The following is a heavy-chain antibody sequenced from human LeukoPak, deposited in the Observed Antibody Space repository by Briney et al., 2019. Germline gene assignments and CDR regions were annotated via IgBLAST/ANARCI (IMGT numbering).Heavy chain of an antibody. CDR2: IYTSGST. CDR3: ARAGGAARPVVGYDAFDI. J-gene: IGHJ3*02. V-gene: IGHV4-4*07. D-gene: IGHD6-6*01. Sequence: NPSETLSLTCTVSGGSISSYYWSWIRQPAGKGLEWIGRIYTSGSTNYNPPLKSRVTISVDTSKNQFSLKLSSVTAADTAVYYCARAGGAARPVVGYDAFDIWGQGTMVTVSS. CDR1: GGSISSYY.